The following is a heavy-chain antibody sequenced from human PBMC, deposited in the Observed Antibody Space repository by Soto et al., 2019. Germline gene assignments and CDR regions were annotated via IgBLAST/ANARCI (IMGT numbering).Heavy chain of an antibody. Sequence: PSETLSLTCTVSGGSISSYYWSWIRQPPGKGLEWIGYIYYSGSTNYNPSLKSRVTISVDTSKNQFSLKLSSVTAADTAVYYCASTYVNRFSGRCWFDPWGQGTLVTVSS. CDR1: GGSISSYY. J-gene: IGHJ5*02. CDR2: IYYSGST. V-gene: IGHV4-59*08. D-gene: IGHD4-17*01. CDR3: ASTYVNRFSGRCWFDP.